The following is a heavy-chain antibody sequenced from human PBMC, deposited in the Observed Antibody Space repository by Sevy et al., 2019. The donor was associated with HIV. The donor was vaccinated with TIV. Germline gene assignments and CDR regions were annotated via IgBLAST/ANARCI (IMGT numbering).Heavy chain of an antibody. V-gene: IGHV1-3*01. CDR2: IHGGNGNT. D-gene: IGHD3-9*01. J-gene: IGHJ5*02. CDR1: GFTLSSYN. CDR3: ARSREPAYYDILTGAWFDP. Sequence: ASVKVSCKTSGFTLSSYNIHWVRQAPGQRLEWMGWIHGGNGNTKYSQKFQGRVTITRDKYASTAYMELRGLRSEDTAVYYCARSREPAYYDILTGAWFDPWGQGTLVTVSS.